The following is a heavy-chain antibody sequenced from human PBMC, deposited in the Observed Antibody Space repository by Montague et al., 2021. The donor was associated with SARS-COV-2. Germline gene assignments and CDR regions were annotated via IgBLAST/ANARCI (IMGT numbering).Heavy chain of an antibody. CDR1: GGSISNYY. CDR3: ARGGGYYNYGLDA. V-gene: IGHV4-59*01. J-gene: IGHJ6*02. Sequence: SETLSLTCTVSGGSISNYYWSWIRQPPGRGLEWIGYIYYSGSTDYSPSLKSRVTISLDTSKNQFSLTVTSVTAADTAVYYCARGGGYYNYGLDAWGPGTTVTVSS. D-gene: IGHD3-22*01. CDR2: IYYSGST.